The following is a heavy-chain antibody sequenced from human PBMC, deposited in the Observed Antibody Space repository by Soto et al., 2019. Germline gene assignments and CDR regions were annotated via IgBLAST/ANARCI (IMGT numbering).Heavy chain of an antibody. D-gene: IGHD6-13*01. CDR2: ISSSSSTI. CDR1: GFTFSSYS. J-gene: IGHJ4*02. V-gene: IGHV3-48*02. CDR3: ARVRRDSNLDS. Sequence: GGSLRLSCAASGFTFSSYSMNWVRQALGKGLEWVSYISSSSSTIYYAGAGKGRFTISRDNAKNSLYLQMNSLRDVATAVYFCARVRRDSNLDSWGQGTLVTVSS.